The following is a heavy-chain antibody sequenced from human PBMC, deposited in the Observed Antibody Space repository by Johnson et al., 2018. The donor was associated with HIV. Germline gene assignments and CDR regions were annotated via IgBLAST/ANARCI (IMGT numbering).Heavy chain of an antibody. CDR2: ISYDGSNK. D-gene: IGHD6-13*01. CDR3: ASKAAGTMHAFDI. CDR1: GFTFSRYA. Sequence: QMQLVESGGGVVQPGRSLRLSCAASGFTFSRYAMHWVRQAPGKGLEWVAVISYDGSNKYYADSVKGRFTISRDNSKNTLYLQMNSLRAEDTAVYYCASKAAGTMHAFDIWGQGTMVTVSS. J-gene: IGHJ3*02. V-gene: IGHV3-30*04.